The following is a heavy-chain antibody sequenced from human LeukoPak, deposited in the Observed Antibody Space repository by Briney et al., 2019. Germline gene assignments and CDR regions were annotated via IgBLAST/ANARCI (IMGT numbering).Heavy chain of an antibody. CDR3: ARSGLGVGMDV. J-gene: IGHJ6*02. CDR1: GGSISSSSYY. D-gene: IGHD1-26*01. CDR2: IYYSGST. Sequence: SETLSLTCTVSGGSISSSSYYWGWIRQPPGKGLEWIGSIYYSGSTYYNPSLKSRVTISVDTSKNQFSLKLSSVTVADTAVYYCARSGLGVGMDVWGQGTTVTVSS. V-gene: IGHV4-39*01.